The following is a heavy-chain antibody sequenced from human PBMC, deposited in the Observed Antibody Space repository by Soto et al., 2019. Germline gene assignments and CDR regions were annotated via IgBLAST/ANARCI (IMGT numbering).Heavy chain of an antibody. D-gene: IGHD2-2*02. CDR2: ISGSGGST. V-gene: IGHV3-23*01. CDR1: GFTFSSYA. CDR3: ANPSVVVVLPAAIEFFHL. Sequence: GSLRLSCAASGFTFSSYAMSWVRQAPGKGLEWVSAISGSGGSTYYADSVKGRFTISRDNSKNTLYLQMNSLRAEDTAVYYCANPSVVVVLPAAIEFFHLCGQGTLVTVSS. J-gene: IGHJ1*01.